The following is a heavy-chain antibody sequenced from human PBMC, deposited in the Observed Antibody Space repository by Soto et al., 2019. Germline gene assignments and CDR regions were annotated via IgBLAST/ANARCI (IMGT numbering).Heavy chain of an antibody. CDR3: AKDMRSSQGGSYAAEL. D-gene: IGHD3-10*01. J-gene: IGHJ4*02. Sequence: EVQLVESGGGLVQPGRSLRLSCAASGFFFEDYAMHWVRQAPGKGLEWVSAISWNSGNIGYADSVKGRFTISRDNAKNSLYLQMNSLRTEDTAFYLCAKDMRSSQGGSYAAELWGQGTLVTVSS. V-gene: IGHV3-9*01. CDR1: GFFFEDYA. CDR2: ISWNSGNI.